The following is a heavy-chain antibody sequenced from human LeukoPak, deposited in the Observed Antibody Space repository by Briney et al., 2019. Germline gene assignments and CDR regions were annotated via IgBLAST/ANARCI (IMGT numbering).Heavy chain of an antibody. D-gene: IGHD2-15*01. J-gene: IGHJ4*01. CDR3: ALILGGVLRDYLDY. V-gene: IGHV3-30*02. CDR1: GFNFSTYG. CDR2: IRYDGTHQ. Sequence: GGSLKLSSAASGFNFSTYGLHWVRQAPGKGLEWVAFIRYDGTHQYYADSVKGRFTISRDNPKNTLYLQMNSLRPGDTAVYYCALILGGVLRDYLDYWGHGILVTVSS.